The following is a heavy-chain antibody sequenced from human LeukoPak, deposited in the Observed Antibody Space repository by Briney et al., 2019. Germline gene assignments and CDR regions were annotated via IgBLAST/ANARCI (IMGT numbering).Heavy chain of an antibody. Sequence: PGGSLRLSCAASGFTFEDYGMSWVRQVPGKGLEWVSGINWNGVSTGYADSVKGRFTISRDNAKNSLYLQMNSLRAEDTALYYCARNSGWYAWARELYYYYMDVWGKGTTVTVSS. CDR2: INWNGVST. V-gene: IGHV3-20*04. CDR3: ARNSGWYAWARELYYYYMDV. CDR1: GFTFEDYG. J-gene: IGHJ6*03. D-gene: IGHD6-19*01.